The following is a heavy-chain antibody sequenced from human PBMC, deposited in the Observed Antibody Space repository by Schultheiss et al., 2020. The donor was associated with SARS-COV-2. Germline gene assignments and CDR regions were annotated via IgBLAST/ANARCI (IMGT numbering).Heavy chain of an antibody. Sequence: GGSLRLSCAASGFTFSSYGMHWVRQAPGKGLEWVAVIWYDGSNKYYADSVKGRFTISRDNSKNTLYLQMNSLRAEDTAVYYCARAERGSSSVPPHYYYGMDVWGQGTTVTVSS. CDR2: IWYDGSNK. V-gene: IGHV3-33*08. J-gene: IGHJ6*02. CDR3: ARAERGSSSVPPHYYYGMDV. CDR1: GFTFSSYG. D-gene: IGHD6-6*01.